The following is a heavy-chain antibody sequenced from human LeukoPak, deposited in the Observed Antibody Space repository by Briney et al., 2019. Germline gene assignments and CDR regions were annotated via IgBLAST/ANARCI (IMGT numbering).Heavy chain of an antibody. D-gene: IGHD5-12*01. CDR2: ISWNSGSI. CDR3: AKDKMGVATAFDI. V-gene: IGHV3-9*01. Sequence: PGRSLRLSCAASGFTFDDYAMHWVRQAPGKGLEWVSGISWNSGSIGYADSVKGRFTISRDSAKNSLYLQMNSLRAEDTALYYCAKDKMGVATAFDIWGQGTMVTVSS. J-gene: IGHJ3*02. CDR1: GFTFDDYA.